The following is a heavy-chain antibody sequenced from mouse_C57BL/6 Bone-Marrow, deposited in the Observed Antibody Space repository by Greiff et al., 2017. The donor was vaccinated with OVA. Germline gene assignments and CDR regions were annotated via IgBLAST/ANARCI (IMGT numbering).Heavy chain of an antibody. Sequence: EVKLMESGGGLVKPGGSLKLSCAASGFTFSDYGMHWVRQAPEKGLEWVAYISSGSSTIYYADTVKGRFTISRDNAKNTLFLQMTSLRSEDTAMYYCARGDYYGSSYVFDYWGQGTTLTVSS. V-gene: IGHV5-17*01. D-gene: IGHD1-1*01. J-gene: IGHJ2*01. CDR3: ARGDYYGSSYVFDY. CDR1: GFTFSDYG. CDR2: ISSGSSTI.